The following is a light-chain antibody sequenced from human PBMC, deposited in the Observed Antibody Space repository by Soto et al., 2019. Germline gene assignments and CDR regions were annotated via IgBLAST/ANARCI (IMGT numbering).Light chain of an antibody. V-gene: IGKV3-15*01. Sequence: ETVMTQSPATLSVSPGERATLSCRASQSINTDLAWYQQRPGQPPRLLIYGASTRATGIPARFSGSGSGTEFTLTISSLKSEDFAVYYCQQYNSWPPRTFGQGTKVEIK. J-gene: IGKJ1*01. CDR3: QQYNSWPPRT. CDR2: GAS. CDR1: QSINTD.